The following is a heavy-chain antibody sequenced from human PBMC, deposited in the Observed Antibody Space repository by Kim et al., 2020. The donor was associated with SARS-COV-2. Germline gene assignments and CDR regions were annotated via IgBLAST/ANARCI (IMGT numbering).Heavy chain of an antibody. J-gene: IGHJ6*02. Sequence: GGSLRLSCAAPGFNLNTYWMSWVRQAPGKGLEWVANIKQDGSEKYYVDSVKGRFTISRDNAKNSLYLQMNGLRAEDTAVYHCARDSREYYDSSGLYHPYFYGMDVWGQGTTVTVSS. V-gene: IGHV3-7*01. CDR1: GFNLNTYW. D-gene: IGHD3-22*01. CDR3: ARDSREYYDSSGLYHPYFYGMDV. CDR2: IKQDGSEK.